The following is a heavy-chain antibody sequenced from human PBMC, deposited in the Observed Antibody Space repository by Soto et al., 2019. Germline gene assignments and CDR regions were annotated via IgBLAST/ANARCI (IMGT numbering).Heavy chain of an antibody. CDR1: GYTFTSYD. V-gene: IGHV1-8*01. J-gene: IGHJ3*02. D-gene: IGHD3-3*01. CDR2: MNPNSGNT. Sequence: QVQLVQSGAEVKKPGASVKVSCKASGYTFTSYDINWVRQASGQGLEWMGWMNPNSGNTGYAQKFQGRVTMTRNTSISTAYMELSSLRSEDTAVYYCARGPGTGYYTLTIYAFDIWGQGTMVTVSS. CDR3: ARGPGTGYYTLTIYAFDI.